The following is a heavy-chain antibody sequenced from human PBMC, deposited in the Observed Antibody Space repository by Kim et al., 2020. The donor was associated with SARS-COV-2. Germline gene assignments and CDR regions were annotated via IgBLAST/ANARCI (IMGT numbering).Heavy chain of an antibody. V-gene: IGHV3-21*01. Sequence: DDTVKGQFPITRDNAKNSLYLQMNRRRAEDTAVYYCARVRDRGYEESDYWGQGTLVTVSS. CDR3: ARVRDRGYEESDY. D-gene: IGHD5-12*01. J-gene: IGHJ4*02.